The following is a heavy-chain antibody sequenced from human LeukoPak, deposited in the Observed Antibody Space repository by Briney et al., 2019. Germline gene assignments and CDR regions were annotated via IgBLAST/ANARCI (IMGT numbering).Heavy chain of an antibody. CDR1: GGSISSYY. CDR2: IYYSGST. CDR3: ARLVAAAGTGIDY. Sequence: SETLSLTCTVSGGSISSYYWSWIRQPPGKGLEWIGYIYYSGSTYYNPSLKSRVTISVDTSKNQFSLKLSSVTAADTAVYYCARLVAAAGTGIDYWGQGTLVTVSS. V-gene: IGHV4-59*08. D-gene: IGHD6-13*01. J-gene: IGHJ4*02.